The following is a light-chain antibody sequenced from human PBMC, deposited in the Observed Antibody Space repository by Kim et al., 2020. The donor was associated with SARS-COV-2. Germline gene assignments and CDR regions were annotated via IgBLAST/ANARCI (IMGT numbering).Light chain of an antibody. Sequence: LSQGERATLSCMASQSFISSYLAWYQQRPGQAPRLLIYDASSRATGIPDRFSGSGSGTDFTLTISRLEPEDFAVYYCQQYGSSLTSGGGTKVDIK. CDR2: DAS. CDR1: QSFISSY. CDR3: QQYGSSLT. J-gene: IGKJ4*01. V-gene: IGKV3-20*01.